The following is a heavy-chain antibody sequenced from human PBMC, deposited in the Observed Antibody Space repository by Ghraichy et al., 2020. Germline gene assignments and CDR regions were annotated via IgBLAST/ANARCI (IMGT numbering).Heavy chain of an antibody. CDR2: TRQDGSES. D-gene: IGHD3-22*01. Sequence: GGSLRLSCAASGFSFSRYWMSWVRQAPGKGLEWVANTRQDGSESYYVDSVKGRFIISRDNAKNSLYLQMNRLRAEDTAVYYCAREDYYDSSGDDIEAFDIWGQGTMVTVSS. J-gene: IGHJ3*02. CDR1: GFSFSRYW. CDR3: AREDYYDSSGDDIEAFDI. V-gene: IGHV3-7*01.